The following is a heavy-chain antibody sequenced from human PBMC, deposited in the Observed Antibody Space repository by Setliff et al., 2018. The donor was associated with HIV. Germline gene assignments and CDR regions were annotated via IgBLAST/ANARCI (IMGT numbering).Heavy chain of an antibody. D-gene: IGHD2-21*01. Sequence: SVKVSCKSSGDTFSTYVFTWVRQAPGQGLEWMGGVTPILHTTNYAQKFKGRVTITADISTRTVYMELSSLTSEDTAIYYCARDHQTMLWLDYWGQGTLVTVSS. V-gene: IGHV1-69*10. CDR3: ARDHQTMLWLDY. J-gene: IGHJ4*02. CDR1: GDTFSTYV. CDR2: VTPILHTT.